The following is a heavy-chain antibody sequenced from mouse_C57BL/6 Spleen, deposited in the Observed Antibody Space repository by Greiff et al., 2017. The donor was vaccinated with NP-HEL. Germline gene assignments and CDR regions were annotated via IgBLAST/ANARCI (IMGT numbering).Heavy chain of an antibody. CDR2: IDPSDSET. V-gene: IGHV1-52*01. D-gene: IGHD1-1*01. J-gene: IGHJ1*03. CDR3: ARALYGTLHEGYFDV. CDR1: GYTFTSYW. Sequence: QVQLQQPGAELVRPGSSVKLSCKASGYTFTSYWMHWVKQRPIQGLEWIGNIDPSDSETHYNQKFKDKATLTVDKSSSTAYMQLSSLTSEDSAVYYCARALYGTLHEGYFDVWGTGTTVTVSS.